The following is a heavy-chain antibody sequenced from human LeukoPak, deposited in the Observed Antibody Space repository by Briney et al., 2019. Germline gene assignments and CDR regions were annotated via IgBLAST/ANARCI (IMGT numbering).Heavy chain of an antibody. CDR1: GGSFSDYF. V-gene: IGHV4-34*01. CDR3: VREIIASRGAFDI. J-gene: IGHJ3*02. D-gene: IGHD6-6*01. CDR2: LYFDLHT. Sequence: SETLSLTCVVHGGSFSDYFWSWFRQSPEKGLEWIGELYFDLHTNYNPSLKSRLSISLDTSMSQLSLKLSSVTATDTAVYYCVREIIASRGAFDIWGRGTMVTVSS.